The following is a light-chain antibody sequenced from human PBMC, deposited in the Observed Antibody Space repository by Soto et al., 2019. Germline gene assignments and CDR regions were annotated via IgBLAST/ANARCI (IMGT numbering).Light chain of an antibody. Sequence: EIVMTQSPATLSVSPGERATLSCRASQSVSSNLAWYQQKPGQAPRLLIYDASTRATGIPARFSGSGSGTEFTLTISSLQSEDFAVYYCQQYNNWPVTFGPATKVDLK. J-gene: IGKJ3*01. CDR3: QQYNNWPVT. CDR2: DAS. CDR1: QSVSSN. V-gene: IGKV3-15*01.